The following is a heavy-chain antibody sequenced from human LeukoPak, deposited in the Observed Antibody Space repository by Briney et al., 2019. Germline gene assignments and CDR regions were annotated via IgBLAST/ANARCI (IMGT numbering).Heavy chain of an antibody. CDR3: ASIAVAGPIDY. Sequence: SQTLSLTCTVSGGSISSGGYYWSWIRQHPGKGLEWIGYIYYSGSTYYNLSLKSRVTISVDTSKNQFSLKLSSVTAADTAVYYCASIAVAGPIDYWGQGTLVTVSS. J-gene: IGHJ4*02. CDR2: IYYSGST. D-gene: IGHD6-19*01. CDR1: GGSISSGGYY. V-gene: IGHV4-31*03.